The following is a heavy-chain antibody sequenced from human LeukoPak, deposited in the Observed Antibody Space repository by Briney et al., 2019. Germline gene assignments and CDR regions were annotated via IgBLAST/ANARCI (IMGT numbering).Heavy chain of an antibody. CDR2: IGAAGDT. J-gene: IGHJ6*02. CDR1: GLTLSVYD. CDR3: TRDRHGMAV. Sequence: GGCLRLSCAATGLTLSVYDMHWVRRGTGKGLEWVSAIGAAGDTYYQGAVKGRFTISRDEAKNFLYLQMNSLRVEDTAVYYSTRDRHGMAVWGQGTTVTVSS. V-gene: IGHV3-13*01.